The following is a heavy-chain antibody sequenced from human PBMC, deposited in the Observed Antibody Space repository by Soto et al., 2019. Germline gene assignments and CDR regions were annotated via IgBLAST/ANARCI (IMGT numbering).Heavy chain of an antibody. CDR3: ARHKRDLRFLEWSYYFDY. CDR1: GFTFSSYA. Sequence: GGSLRLSCAASGFTFSSYAIHWVRQAPGKGLEWVALISYDGSNKYYADSVKGRFTISRDNSKNTLYLQMNSLRAEDTAVYYCARHKRDLRFLEWSYYFDYWGQRTLVTVSS. CDR2: ISYDGSNK. J-gene: IGHJ4*02. D-gene: IGHD3-3*01. V-gene: IGHV3-30-3*01.